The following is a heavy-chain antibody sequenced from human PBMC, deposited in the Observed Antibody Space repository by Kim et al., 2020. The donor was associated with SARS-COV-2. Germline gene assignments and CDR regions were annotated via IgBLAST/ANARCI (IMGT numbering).Heavy chain of an antibody. CDR3: ARGRGMVRGDITVD. Sequence: SETLSLTCAVYGGSFSGYYWSWIRQPPGKGLEWIGEINHSGSTNYNPSLKSRVTISVVTSKNQISLNLSSVTAADTAVYYCARGRGMVRGDITVDCGQG. CDR1: GGSFSGYY. D-gene: IGHD3-10*01. CDR2: INHSGST. J-gene: IGHJ4*02. V-gene: IGHV4-34*01.